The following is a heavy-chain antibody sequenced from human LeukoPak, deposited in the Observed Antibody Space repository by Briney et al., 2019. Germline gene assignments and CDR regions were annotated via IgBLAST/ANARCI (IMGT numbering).Heavy chain of an antibody. V-gene: IGHV4-59*01. CDR3: ARQYGSGSYLYDY. D-gene: IGHD3-10*01. Sequence: PSETLSLTCTVSGGSIRSYYWSWIRQPPGKGLEWIGYIYYSGSTNYNPSLKSRVTISVDTSKNQFSLKLSSVTAADTAVYYCARQYGSGSYLYDYWGQGTLVTVSS. CDR2: IYYSGST. CDR1: GGSIRSYY. J-gene: IGHJ4*02.